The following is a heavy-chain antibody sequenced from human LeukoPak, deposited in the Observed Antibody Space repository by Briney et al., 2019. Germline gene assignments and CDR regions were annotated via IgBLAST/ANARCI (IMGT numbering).Heavy chain of an antibody. CDR2: INPNNGGT. V-gene: IGHV1-2*02. Sequence: GASVKVSCKASGYTFTGYYMHWVRQAPGEGLEWMGYINPNNGGTNYAQKFQGRVTMTRDTSISTSYMELSRLTSDDTAVYYCATFYMPWGQGTLATVSS. CDR1: GYTFTGYY. J-gene: IGHJ5*02. D-gene: IGHD2/OR15-2a*01. CDR3: ATFYMP.